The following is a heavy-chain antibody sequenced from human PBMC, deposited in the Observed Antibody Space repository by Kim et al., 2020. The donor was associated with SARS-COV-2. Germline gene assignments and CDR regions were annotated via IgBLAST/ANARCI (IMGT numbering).Heavy chain of an antibody. Sequence: GGSLRLSCAASGFTFSSYAMSWVRQAPGKGLEWVSVISGSGGSTYYADSVKGRFTISRDNSKNTLYLQMNSLRAEDTAVYYCAKVGLGIVVVIPHAFDIWGQGTMVTVSS. D-gene: IGHD3-22*01. CDR2: ISGSGGST. CDR1: GFTFSSYA. V-gene: IGHV3-23*01. J-gene: IGHJ3*02. CDR3: AKVGLGIVVVIPHAFDI.